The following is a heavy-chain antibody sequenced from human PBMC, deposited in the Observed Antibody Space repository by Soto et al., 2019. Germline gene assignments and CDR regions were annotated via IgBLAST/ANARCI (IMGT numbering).Heavy chain of an antibody. CDR2: ISGNGVNT. CDR3: ASGTSAHWY. D-gene: IGHD1-1*01. J-gene: IGHJ4*02. V-gene: IGHV3-64*01. Sequence: VQLVESGGDLVQPGGSLRLSCAASGFTFSDYYISWVRQAPGSGPEFVSSISGNGVNTYFANYVKDRFTISRDNTKNTVYLQMVSLRAEDTSVYYCASGTSAHWYWGQGTLVTVSS. CDR1: GFTFSDYY.